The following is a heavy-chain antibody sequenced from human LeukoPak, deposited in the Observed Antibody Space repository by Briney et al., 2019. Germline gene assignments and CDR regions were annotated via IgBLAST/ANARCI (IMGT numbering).Heavy chain of an antibody. CDR2: IYYSGST. J-gene: IGHJ4*02. CDR3: ASAQLDY. Sequence: SETLSLTCTVSGGSISSSSYYWGWIRQPPGKGLEWIGRIYYSGSTYYNPSLKSRVTISVDTSKNQFSLKLSSVTAADTAVYYCASAQLDYWGQGTLVTVSS. CDR1: GGSISSSSYY. V-gene: IGHV4-39*01. D-gene: IGHD2-2*01.